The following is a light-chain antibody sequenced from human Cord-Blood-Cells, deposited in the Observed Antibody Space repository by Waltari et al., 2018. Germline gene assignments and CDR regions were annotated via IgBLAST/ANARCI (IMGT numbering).Light chain of an antibody. V-gene: IGLV2-14*03. J-gene: IGLJ1*01. Sequence: QSALHPTASVPGSPGQSITISCTGPSSDVVGYHYVSWYQQPPGKARKLMLYDVSNRPSGVSNRFSGCKYGNTASLTISGLQAEDEADYYCSSYTSSSTLVLGSGTKVTVL. CDR3: SSYTSSSTLV. CDR1: SSDVVGYHY. CDR2: DVS.